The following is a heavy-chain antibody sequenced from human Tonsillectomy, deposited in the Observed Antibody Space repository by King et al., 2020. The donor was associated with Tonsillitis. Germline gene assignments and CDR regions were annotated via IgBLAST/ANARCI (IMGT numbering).Heavy chain of an antibody. CDR3: ARAPLATVMGYYFDS. J-gene: IGHJ4*02. V-gene: IGHV3-7*01. Sequence: VQLVESGGGLVQPGGSLRLSCAASGFTFSSYWMSWVRQAPGKGLEWVANINQDGSEKYYVDSVKGRFTISRDNAKNSLYLQMSSLRAEDTAVYYCARAPLATVMGYYFDSWGQGPLVTVSS. CDR1: GFTFSSYW. CDR2: INQDGSEK. D-gene: IGHD4-11*01.